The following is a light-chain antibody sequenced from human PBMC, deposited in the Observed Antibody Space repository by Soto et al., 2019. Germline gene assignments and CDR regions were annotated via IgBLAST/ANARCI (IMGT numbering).Light chain of an antibody. J-gene: IGKJ3*01. Sequence: EIVLTQSPGTLPLSPGERATLSCRASQSVSGSCLAWYQQKPGQAPRLLTYGASSRATGIPDRFSGSGSGTDFTLTISRLVPVACAVYYCQQYGSSPFTFGPGTKVDIK. CDR1: QSVSGSC. V-gene: IGKV3-20*01. CDR3: QQYGSSPFT. CDR2: GAS.